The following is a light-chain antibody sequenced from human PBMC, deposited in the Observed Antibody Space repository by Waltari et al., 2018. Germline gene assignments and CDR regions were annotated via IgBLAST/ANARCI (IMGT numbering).Light chain of an antibody. CDR2: EVS. Sequence: QSAMTQPASASGSPGQSITISCTGTSSDAGSHNLVSWSQHHPGKSPRLMIYEVSKGPSGVSNRFSGSKSGNTASLTISGLQAEDEADYYCCSYAGSSTSLYVFGTGTKVTVL. J-gene: IGLJ1*01. CDR3: CSYAGSSTSLYV. V-gene: IGLV2-23*02. CDR1: SSDAGSHNL.